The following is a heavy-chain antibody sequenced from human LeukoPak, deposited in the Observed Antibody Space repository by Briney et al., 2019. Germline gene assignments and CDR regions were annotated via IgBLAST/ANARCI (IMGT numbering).Heavy chain of an antibody. CDR2: ISAYRGNT. D-gene: IGHD1-26*01. CDR3: ARESRASYYLYYYYYYYLDV. Sequence: GASVKLSXKASGYTFTSYGISWVRQAPGQGLEWMRGISAYRGNTKYAQKLKGRFTMPTDTSTTTAYMELTSLRSNDTAVYYCARESRASYYLYYYYYYYLDVWGKGTAVTVSS. V-gene: IGHV1-18*01. CDR1: GYTFTSYG. J-gene: IGHJ6*03.